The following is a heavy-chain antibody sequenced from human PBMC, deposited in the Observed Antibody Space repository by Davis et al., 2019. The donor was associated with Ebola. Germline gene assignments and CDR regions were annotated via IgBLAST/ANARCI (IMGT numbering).Heavy chain of an antibody. J-gene: IGHJ4*02. CDR2: INPHNGNT. CDR1: GYTFTNYG. V-gene: IGHV1-18*04. Sequence: ASVKVSCKASGYTFTNYGITWVRQAPGQGLEWMVWINPHNGNTNYAQNVQGRVIMTADTATTTAYMEVGSLRSDDTAVYYCARAQYPTTSDHWGQGTLVTVSS. CDR3: ARAQYPTTSDH. D-gene: IGHD1-1*01.